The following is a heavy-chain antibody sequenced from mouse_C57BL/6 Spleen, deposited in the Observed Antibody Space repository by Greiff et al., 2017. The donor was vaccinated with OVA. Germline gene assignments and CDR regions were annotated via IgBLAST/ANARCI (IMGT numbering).Heavy chain of an antibody. J-gene: IGHJ2*01. CDR3: ARRRNDGYFDY. CDR1: GYTFTSYW. CDR2: IDPSDSYT. D-gene: IGHD2-3*01. V-gene: IGHV1-69*01. Sequence: VQLQQPGAELVMPGASVKLSCKASGYTFTSYWMHWVKQRPGQGLEWIGEIDPSDSYTNYNQKFKGKSTLTVDKSSSTAYLQLSSLTSEDSAVYYCARRRNDGYFDYWGQGTTLTVSS.